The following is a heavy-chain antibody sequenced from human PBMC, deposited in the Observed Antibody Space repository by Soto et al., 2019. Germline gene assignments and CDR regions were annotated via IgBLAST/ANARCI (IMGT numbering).Heavy chain of an antibody. CDR3: ARSGVVAANFDY. D-gene: IGHD2-15*01. CDR2: ISYDGSNK. J-gene: IGHJ4*02. V-gene: IGHV3-30-3*01. Sequence: QVQLVESGGGVVQPGRSLRLSCAASGFTFSSYAMHWVRQAPGKGLEWVAVISYDGSNKYYADSVKGRFTISRDNSKNTLYLQMNSLRAEDTAVYYCARSGVVAANFDYCGQGTLVTVSS. CDR1: GFTFSSYA.